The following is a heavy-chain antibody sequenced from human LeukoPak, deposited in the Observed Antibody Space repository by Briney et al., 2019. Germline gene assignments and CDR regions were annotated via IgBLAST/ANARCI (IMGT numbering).Heavy chain of an antibody. Sequence: GGSLRLSCAASGFTFSSYWMHWVRQAPGKGLVWVSRFNSDGNSTKYADSVKGRFTISRDNSKNTLNLQMNSLRAEDTAVYYCATSKYSGSYWGQGTLVTVSS. CDR3: ATSKYSGSY. J-gene: IGHJ4*02. D-gene: IGHD1-26*01. CDR2: FNSDGNST. V-gene: IGHV3-74*01. CDR1: GFTFSSYW.